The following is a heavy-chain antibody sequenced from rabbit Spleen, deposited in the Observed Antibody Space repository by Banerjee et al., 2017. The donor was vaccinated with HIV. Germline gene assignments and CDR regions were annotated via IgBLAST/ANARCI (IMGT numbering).Heavy chain of an antibody. V-gene: IGHV1S45*01. Sequence: QEQLVESGGGLVKPEGSLTLTCKASGFSFSDRDVMCWVRQAPGKGLEWIACINAATAKPVYATWAKGRFTISRTSSTTVTLQMTSLTAADTATYFCASGYSDIYFNLWGPGTLVTVS. CDR2: INAATAKP. CDR3: ASGYSDIYFNL. J-gene: IGHJ4*01. D-gene: IGHD1-1*01. CDR1: GFSFSDRDV.